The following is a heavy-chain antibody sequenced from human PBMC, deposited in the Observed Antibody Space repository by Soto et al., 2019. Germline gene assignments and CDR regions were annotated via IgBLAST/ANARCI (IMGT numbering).Heavy chain of an antibody. CDR3: ARDKNHGDLDWFDP. J-gene: IGHJ5*02. CDR2: IIPIFGTA. CDR1: GGTFSSYA. Sequence: ASVKVSCKASGGTFSSYAISWVRQAPGQGLEWMGGIIPIFGTANYAQKFQGRVTITADKSTSTAYMELSSLRSEDTAVYYCARDKNHGDLDWFDPWGQGTLVTVSS. V-gene: IGHV1-69*06.